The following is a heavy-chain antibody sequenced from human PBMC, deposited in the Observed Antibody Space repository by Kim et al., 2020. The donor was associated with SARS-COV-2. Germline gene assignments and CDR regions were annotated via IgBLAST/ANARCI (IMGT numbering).Heavy chain of an antibody. V-gene: IGHV1-69*13. CDR2: IIPIFGTA. CDR3: ARSLVVVPAAPLGPYYYGMDV. CDR1: GGTFSSYA. Sequence: SVKVSCKASGGTFSSYAISWVRQAPGQGLEWMGGIIPIFGTANYAQKFQGRVTITADESTSTAYMELSSLRSEDTAVYYCARSLVVVPAAPLGPYYYGMDVWGQGTTVTVSS. J-gene: IGHJ6*02. D-gene: IGHD2-2*01.